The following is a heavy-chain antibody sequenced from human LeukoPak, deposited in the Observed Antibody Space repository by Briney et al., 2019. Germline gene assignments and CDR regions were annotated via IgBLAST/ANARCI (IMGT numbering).Heavy chain of an antibody. CDR1: GFTFSRYG. CDR2: ISDDGSNI. V-gene: IGHV3-30*18. CDR3: SKTRAATDEIPHDY. J-gene: IGHJ4*02. D-gene: IGHD2-15*01. Sequence: PGGSLRLSCAASGFTFSRYGMHWVRQAPGKGLEWMAVISDDGSNIFYADSVKGRFTISRDNSKNTLYLQMNSLRAEDTAVYYCSKTRAATDEIPHDYWGQGTLVTVSS.